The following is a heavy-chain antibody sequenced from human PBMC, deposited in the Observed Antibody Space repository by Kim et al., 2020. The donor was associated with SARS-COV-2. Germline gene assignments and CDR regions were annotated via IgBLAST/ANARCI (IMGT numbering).Heavy chain of an antibody. D-gene: IGHD1-1*01. Sequence: TYYNPSHKSRVTISVDTSKNQFSLKLSSVTAADTAVYYCARSGVLWNPKLWGQGTLVTVSS. CDR3: ARSGVLWNPKL. CDR2: T. J-gene: IGHJ4*02. V-gene: IGHV4-39*01.